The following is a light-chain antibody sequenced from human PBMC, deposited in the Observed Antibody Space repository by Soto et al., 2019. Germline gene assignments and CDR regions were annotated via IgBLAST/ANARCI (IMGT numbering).Light chain of an antibody. CDR3: MQTLQTPWT. CDR2: LGP. Sequence: DIVMTQSPLSLPVTHGEPASISCRSSQSLLHSNGYHYLSWYIQKPGRSPQLLIYLGPHRASAVPDRFSGSGSGTDFTLKISRVEAEDVGVYYCMQTLQTPWTFGQGTKVEIK. V-gene: IGKV2-28*01. CDR1: QSLLHSNGYHY. J-gene: IGKJ1*01.